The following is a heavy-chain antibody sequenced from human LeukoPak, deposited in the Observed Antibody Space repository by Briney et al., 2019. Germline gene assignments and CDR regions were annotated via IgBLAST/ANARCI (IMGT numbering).Heavy chain of an antibody. CDR3: ARDLSMVVTGYMDV. CDR1: GGSISSYY. J-gene: IGHJ6*03. CDR2: IYYSGST. V-gene: IGHV4-59*12. D-gene: IGHD4-23*01. Sequence: SETLSLTCTVSGGSISSYYWSWIRQPPGKGLEWIGYIYYSGSTNYNPSLKSRVTISVDTSKNQFSLKLSSVTAADTAVYYCARDLSMVVTGYMDVWGKGTTVTVSS.